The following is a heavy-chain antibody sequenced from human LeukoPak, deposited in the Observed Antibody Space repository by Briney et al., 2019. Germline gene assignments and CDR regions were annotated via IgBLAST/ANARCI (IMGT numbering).Heavy chain of an antibody. CDR1: GGSISSYY. CDR2: VYYSGST. CDR3: ARDTSISMVRGVILAGMDV. D-gene: IGHD3-10*01. Sequence: SETLSLTCTVSGGSISSYYWSWIRQPPGKGLEWIGYVYYSGSTNYNPSLKSRVTLSVDTSKNQFSLKLSSVTAADTAVYYCARDTSISMVRGVILAGMDVWGQGTTVTVSS. V-gene: IGHV4-59*01. J-gene: IGHJ6*02.